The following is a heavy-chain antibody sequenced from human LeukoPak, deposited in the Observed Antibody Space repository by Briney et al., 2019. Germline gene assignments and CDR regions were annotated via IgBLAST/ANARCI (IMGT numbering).Heavy chain of an antibody. Sequence: ASVKVSCRASGYTFTGYYMHWVRQAPGQGLEWMGWINPNSGGTNYAQKFQGRVTMTRDTSISTAYMELSRLRSDDTAVYYCARPSQPDYSAYYMDVWGKGTTVTVSS. CDR1: GYTFTGYY. CDR3: ARPSQPDYSAYYMDV. V-gene: IGHV1-2*02. CDR2: INPNSGGT. D-gene: IGHD4-11*01. J-gene: IGHJ6*03.